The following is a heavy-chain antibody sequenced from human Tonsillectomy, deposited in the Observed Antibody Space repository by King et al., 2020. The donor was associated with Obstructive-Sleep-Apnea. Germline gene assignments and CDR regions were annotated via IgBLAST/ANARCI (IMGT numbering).Heavy chain of an antibody. Sequence: LQLQESGPGLVKPSETLSLTCTVSGGSISSSNYFWGWIRQPPGKGLEWIGTFYYSGSSSYNPSLRSRVTISVDTSKNQFSLKLSSVTAADTAVYYCVRNDDSGSFSGWFDPWVQGTLVTVSS. D-gene: IGHD3-10*01. V-gene: IGHV4-39*07. J-gene: IGHJ5*02. CDR3: VRNDDSGSFSGWFDP. CDR1: GGSISSSNYF. CDR2: FYYSGSS.